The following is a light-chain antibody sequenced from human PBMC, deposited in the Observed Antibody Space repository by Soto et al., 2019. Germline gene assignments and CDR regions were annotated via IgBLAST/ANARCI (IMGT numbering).Light chain of an antibody. CDR1: QGVTPAY. CDR2: GAS. V-gene: IGKV3-20*01. Sequence: EIVLTQSPGTLSLSPGDRATLSCRASQGVTPAYLAWYQHKPGQAPRLLIYGASHRATGIPDRFSGSGSGTDVTLTITRLEPEDFAVYSCEQYGGSPLFTFGPGTRVDFK. CDR3: EQYGGSPLFT. J-gene: IGKJ3*01.